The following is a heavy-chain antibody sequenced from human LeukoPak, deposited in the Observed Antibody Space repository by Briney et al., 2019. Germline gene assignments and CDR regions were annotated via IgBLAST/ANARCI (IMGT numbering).Heavy chain of an antibody. CDR3: ARAEGSGSGAYTLDY. D-gene: IGHD3-10*01. CDR1: GGSTINYF. J-gene: IGHJ4*02. V-gene: IGHV4-4*07. CDR2: IYTSGTT. Sequence: SETLSLTCTVSGGSTINYFRSWVRQPAGRGLEWIGHIYTSGTTHYNPSLKNRVTISLDTSKSQFSLQLNSVTAADSAVYYCARAEGSGSGAYTLDYWGQGILVTVSS.